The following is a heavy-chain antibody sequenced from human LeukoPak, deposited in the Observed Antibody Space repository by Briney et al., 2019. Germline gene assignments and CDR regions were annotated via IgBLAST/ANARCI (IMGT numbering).Heavy chain of an antibody. V-gene: IGHV3-21*01. Sequence: GGSLRLSCAASGFTFSSYSMNWVRQAPGKGLEWVSSISSSSGYIYYADSVKGRFTISRDNAKNSLYLQMNSLRAEDTAVYYCARELSGTTDWFDPWGQGTLVTVSS. CDR2: ISSSSGYI. J-gene: IGHJ5*02. D-gene: IGHD1-14*01. CDR1: GFTFSSYS. CDR3: ARELSGTTDWFDP.